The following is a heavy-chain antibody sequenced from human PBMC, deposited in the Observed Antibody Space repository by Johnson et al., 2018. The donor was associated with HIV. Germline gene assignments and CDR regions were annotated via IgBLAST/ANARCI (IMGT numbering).Heavy chain of an antibody. CDR2: IKQDGSEK. Sequence: VQLVESGGGLVQPGGSLTLSCAASGFTFSSYWMSWVRQAPGKGLEWVANIKQDGSEKYYADSVKGRFTISRDNSKNTLYLQMNSLRAEDTAVYYCAKDREYYDILTGYYISRSSGDAFDVWGQGTMVTVSS. CDR3: AKDREYYDILTGYYISRSSGDAFDV. V-gene: IGHV3-7*01. CDR1: GFTFSSYW. D-gene: IGHD3-9*01. J-gene: IGHJ3*01.